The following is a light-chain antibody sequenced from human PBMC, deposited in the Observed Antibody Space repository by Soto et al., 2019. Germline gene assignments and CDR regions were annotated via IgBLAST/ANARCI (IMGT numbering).Light chain of an antibody. V-gene: IGKV4-1*01. CDR3: QQCNSTLWT. CDR2: WAS. CDR1: QSVLYSSNNKNY. J-gene: IGKJ1*01. Sequence: DIVMTQSPDSLAVSLGERATINCKSSQSVLYSSNNKNYLAWYQQKPGQPPKLLIYWASTRESGVPDRFSGSGSGTDFTLTISSLQAEDVAVYYCQQCNSTLWTFGQGTKVEIK.